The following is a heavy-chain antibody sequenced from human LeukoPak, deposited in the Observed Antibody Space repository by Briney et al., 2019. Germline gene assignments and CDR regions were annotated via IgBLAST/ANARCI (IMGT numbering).Heavy chain of an antibody. J-gene: IGHJ4*02. Sequence: SETLSLTCAVYGGSFSGYYWSWIRQPPGKGLEWIGEINHSGSTNYNPSLKSRVTISVDTSKNQFSLKLSSVTAADTAVYYCARDDIAAAGTSYWGQGTLVTVSS. CDR2: INHSGST. CDR3: ARDDIAAAGTSY. D-gene: IGHD6-13*01. V-gene: IGHV4-34*01. CDR1: GGSFSGYY.